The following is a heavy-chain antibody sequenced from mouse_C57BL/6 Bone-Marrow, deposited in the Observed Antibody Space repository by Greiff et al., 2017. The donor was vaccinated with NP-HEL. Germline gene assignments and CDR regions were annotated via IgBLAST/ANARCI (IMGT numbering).Heavy chain of an antibody. Sequence: EVHLVESGGDLVKPGGSLKLSCAASGFTFSSYGMSWVRQTPDKRLEWVATISSGGSFTYYPASVKGRFTIPRDKAKTTLYLQIRRLNSEDTAMDYSARPSYYRYFDVWGTGTTVTVSS. CDR2: ISSGGSFT. V-gene: IGHV5-6*01. CDR3: ARPSYYRYFDV. J-gene: IGHJ1*03. CDR1: GFTFSSYG. D-gene: IGHD1-1*01.